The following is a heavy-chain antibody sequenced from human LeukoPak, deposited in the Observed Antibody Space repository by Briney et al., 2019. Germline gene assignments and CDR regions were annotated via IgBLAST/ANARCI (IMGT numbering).Heavy chain of an antibody. J-gene: IGHJ3*02. CDR1: GYSFTSYW. D-gene: IGHD5-24*01. V-gene: IGHV5-51*01. CDR3: ARLGVEMATLAVGAFDI. CDR2: IYPGDSDT. Sequence: HGESLKISCKGSGYSFTSYWIGWVRQMPGKGLEWMGIIYPGDSDTRYSPSFQGQVTISADKAISTAYLQWSSLKASDTAMYYCARLGVEMATLAVGAFDIWGQGTMVTVSS.